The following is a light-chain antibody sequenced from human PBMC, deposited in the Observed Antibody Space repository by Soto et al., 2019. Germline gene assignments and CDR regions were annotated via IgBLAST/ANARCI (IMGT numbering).Light chain of an antibody. CDR1: QSLLHITGETF. V-gene: IGKV2D-29*02. CDR3: MQSTQLPPT. Sequence: DVVMTQTPLSLSVSPGQPASISCKSSQSLLHITGETFLFWYLQKPGQSPQLLIYEVSTRVSGVPDRFSGSGSGTDLTLEISRVETDDVGIYYCMQSTQLPPTFGQGTHWRL. J-gene: IGKJ5*01. CDR2: EVS.